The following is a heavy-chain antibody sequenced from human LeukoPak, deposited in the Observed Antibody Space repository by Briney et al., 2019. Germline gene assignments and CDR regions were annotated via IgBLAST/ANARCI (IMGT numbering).Heavy chain of an antibody. D-gene: IGHD6-13*01. J-gene: IGHJ3*02. CDR3: ARVGYSSSWYAAPGAFDI. CDR2: IYYSGST. CDR1: AGSISSYY. Sequence: SETLSLTCTDSAGSISSYYWSWIRQPPGKGLEWIGYIYYSGSTNYNPSLKSRVTISVDTSKNQFSLKLSSVTAADTAVYYCARVGYSSSWYAAPGAFDIWGQGTMVTVSS. V-gene: IGHV4-59*01.